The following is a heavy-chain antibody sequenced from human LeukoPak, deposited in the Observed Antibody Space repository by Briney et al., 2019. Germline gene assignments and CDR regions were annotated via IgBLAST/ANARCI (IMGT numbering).Heavy chain of an antibody. CDR2: INHSGST. CDR1: GGSFSGYY. CDR3: ASTLAYYYGSGSYYGMDV. Sequence: SETLSLTCAVYGGSFSGYYWSWIRQPPGKGLEWIGEINHSGSTNYNPSLKSRVTISVDTSENQFSLKLSSVTAADTAVYYCASTLAYYYGSGSYYGMDVWGKGTTVAASS. V-gene: IGHV4-34*01. D-gene: IGHD3-10*01. J-gene: IGHJ6*04.